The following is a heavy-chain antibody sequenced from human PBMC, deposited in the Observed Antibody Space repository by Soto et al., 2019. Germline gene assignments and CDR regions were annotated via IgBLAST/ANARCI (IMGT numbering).Heavy chain of an antibody. V-gene: IGHV4-59*01. CDR3: ARVKEFGPSGVFDY. D-gene: IGHD3-10*01. Sequence: PSETLSLTCTVSGASISSYYWSWIRQPPGKGLEWIGYIYYSGSTNYNPSLKSRVTISVDTSKNQFSLKLSSVTAADTAVYYCARVKEFGPSGVFDYWGQGTLVTVSS. CDR2: IYYSGST. CDR1: GASISSYY. J-gene: IGHJ4*02.